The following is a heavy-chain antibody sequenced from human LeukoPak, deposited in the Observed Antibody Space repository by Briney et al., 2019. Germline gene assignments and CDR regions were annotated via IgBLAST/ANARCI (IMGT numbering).Heavy chain of an antibody. V-gene: IGHV3-23*01. CDR1: GFTFSSYA. CDR3: AKSGSGTYYNPDFDY. Sequence: PGGSLRLSCAASGFTFSSYAMTGVRQAPGKGLEWVSGISKSGVSTDYADSVKGRFTISRDNSKNTLYLQMNSLRAEDTAVYYCAKSGSGTYYNPDFDYWGQGTLVTVSS. CDR2: ISKSGVST. D-gene: IGHD3-10*01. J-gene: IGHJ4*02.